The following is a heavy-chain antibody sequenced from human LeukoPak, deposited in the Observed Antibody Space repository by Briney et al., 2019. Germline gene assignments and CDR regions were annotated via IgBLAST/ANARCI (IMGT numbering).Heavy chain of an antibody. D-gene: IGHD6-13*01. CDR2: ISGSGGST. CDR1: GFTFSNAW. CDR3: ANPQQLVPPAH. Sequence: GGSLRLSCAASGFTFSNAWMSWVRQAPGKGLEWVSAISGSGGSTYYADSVKGRFTISRDNSKNTLYLQMNSLRAEDTAVYYCANPQQLVPPAHWGQGTLVTVSS. J-gene: IGHJ4*02. V-gene: IGHV3-23*01.